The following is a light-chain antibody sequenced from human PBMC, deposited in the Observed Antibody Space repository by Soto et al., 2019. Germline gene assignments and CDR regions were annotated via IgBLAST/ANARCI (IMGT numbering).Light chain of an antibody. V-gene: IGKV3-11*01. CDR3: QQYGSSPGT. CDR1: QSINRH. CDR2: DAS. Sequence: EIVLTQSPATLSLSPGERATLSCRASQSINRHLAWYRQKPGQAPRLLIYDASNRATGIPARFSGSGSGTDFTLTISSLEPEDFGVYYCQQYGSSPGTFGQGTKVEIK. J-gene: IGKJ1*01.